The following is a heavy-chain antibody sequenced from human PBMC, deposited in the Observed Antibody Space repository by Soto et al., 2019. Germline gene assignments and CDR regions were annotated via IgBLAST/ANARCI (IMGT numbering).Heavy chain of an antibody. CDR2: INPSNGRT. D-gene: IGHD2-8*02. CDR1: GYTFTNYY. J-gene: IGHJ6*02. CDR3: ARPQPPGLSSYYYNYGMDV. V-gene: IGHV1-46*01. Sequence: QVQLVQSGAEVKKPGASVKVSCKASGYTFTNYYMHWVRQAPGQGLEWLGIINPSNGRTSYAQKFQGRISLTRDPSTSTVYMELTSLRSEDTAVYYCARPQPPGLSSYYYNYGMDVWGQGTTVTVS.